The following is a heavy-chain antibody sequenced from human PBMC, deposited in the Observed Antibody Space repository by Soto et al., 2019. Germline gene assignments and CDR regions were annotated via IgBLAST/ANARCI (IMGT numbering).Heavy chain of an antibody. CDR2: IYYTGTT. J-gene: IGHJ5*02. Sequence: SETLSLTCTVSGAFISTDYWSWIRQPPGKGLEWIGYIYYTGTTNYNPSLKSRVTMSQDTSKNQFSLKLSSVTAADTAVYYCARLRPVNWFDPWGQGTLVTVSS. V-gene: IGHV4-59*01. CDR1: GAFISTDY. CDR3: ARLRPVNWFDP.